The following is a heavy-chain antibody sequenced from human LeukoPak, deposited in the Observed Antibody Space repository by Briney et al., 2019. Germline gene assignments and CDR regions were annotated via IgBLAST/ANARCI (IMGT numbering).Heavy chain of an antibody. D-gene: IGHD6-19*01. CDR1: GGSFSGYY. J-gene: IGHJ6*03. V-gene: IGHV4-34*01. CDR3: ARMYSSGWYSLYYYYYMDV. CDR2: INHSGST. Sequence: SETLSLICAVYGGSFSGYYWSWIRQPPGKGLEWIGEINHSGSTNYNPSLKSRVTISVDTSKNQFSLKLSSVTAADTAVYYCARMYSSGWYSLYYYYYMDVWGKGTTVTISS.